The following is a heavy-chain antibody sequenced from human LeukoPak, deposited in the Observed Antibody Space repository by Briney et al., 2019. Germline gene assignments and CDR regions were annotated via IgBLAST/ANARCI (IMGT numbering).Heavy chain of an antibody. D-gene: IGHD3-10*01. J-gene: IGHJ4*02. CDR2: ISGSGGST. V-gene: IGHV3-23*01. CDR1: GFTFGSYA. Sequence: GGSLRLSCAASGFTFGSYAMSWVRQAPGKGLKWVSAISGSGGSTYYADSVKGRFTISRDNSKNTLYLQMNSLRAEDTAVYYCAKDGGSGSYYRVHFDYWGQGTLVTVSS. CDR3: AKDGGSGSYYRVHFDY.